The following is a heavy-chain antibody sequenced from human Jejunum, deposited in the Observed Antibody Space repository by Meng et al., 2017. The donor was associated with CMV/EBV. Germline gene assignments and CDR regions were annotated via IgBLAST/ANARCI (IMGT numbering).Heavy chain of an antibody. CDR1: GSFSGYY. J-gene: IGHJ4*02. V-gene: IGHV4-34*01. CDR3: ARRQRLRFLEWLLPVG. Sequence: GSFSGYYWSWIRQPPGKGLEWIGEINHGGSTNYNPSLKSRVTISVDTSKNQFSLKLSSVTAADTAVYYCARRQRLRFLEWLLPVGRGQGTLVTVSS. D-gene: IGHD3-3*01. CDR2: INHGGST.